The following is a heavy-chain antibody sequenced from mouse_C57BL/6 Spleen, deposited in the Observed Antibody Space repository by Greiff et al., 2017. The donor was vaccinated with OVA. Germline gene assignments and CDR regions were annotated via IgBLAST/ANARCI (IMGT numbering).Heavy chain of an antibody. CDR2: IWTGGGT. D-gene: IGHD2-4*01. Sequence: QVQLQQSGPGLVAPSQSLSITCTVSGFSLTSYAISWVRQPPGKGLEWLGVIWTGGGTNYNSALKSRLSISKDNAMSQVFLKMNSLQTDDTARYYCASYDYDGWFAYWGQGTLVTVSA. CDR1: GFSLTSYA. CDR3: ASYDYDGWFAY. V-gene: IGHV2-9-1*01. J-gene: IGHJ3*01.